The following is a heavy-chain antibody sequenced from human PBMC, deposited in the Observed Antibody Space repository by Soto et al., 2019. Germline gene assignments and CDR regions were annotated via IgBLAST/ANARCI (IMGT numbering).Heavy chain of an antibody. D-gene: IGHD3-10*01. CDR3: AHHPYYGLGSYSFDY. CDR2: IYWDDDK. V-gene: IGHV2-5*02. Sequence: QTTLKESGPTLVRPTQTLTLTCTFSGFSLTTSGVGVGWIRQPPGKALEWLAVIYWDDDKRYSSSLKSRLPITKDTSKNQLVLTMPNMDPVDTATYYCAHHPYYGLGSYSFDYWGQGTLVTVSS. CDR1: GFSLTTSGVG. J-gene: IGHJ4*02.